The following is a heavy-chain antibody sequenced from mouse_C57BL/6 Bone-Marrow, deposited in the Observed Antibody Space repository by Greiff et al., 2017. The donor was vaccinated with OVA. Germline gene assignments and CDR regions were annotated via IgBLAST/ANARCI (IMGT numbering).Heavy chain of an antibody. CDR1: GYSITSGYY. Sequence: EVQLQESGPGLVKPSQSLSLTCSVTGYSITSGYYWNWIRQFPGNKLEWMGYISYDGSNNYNPSLKNRISITRDTSKNQFFLKLNSVTTEDTATYYCASPNYYGSPPWYFDVWVTGTTVTVSS. V-gene: IGHV3-6*01. CDR3: ASPNYYGSPPWYFDV. J-gene: IGHJ1*03. D-gene: IGHD1-1*01. CDR2: ISYDGSN.